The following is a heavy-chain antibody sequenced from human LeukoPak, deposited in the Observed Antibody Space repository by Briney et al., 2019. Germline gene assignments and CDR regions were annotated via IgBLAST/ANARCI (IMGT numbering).Heavy chain of an antibody. CDR2: MYSDGTT. J-gene: IGHJ4*02. D-gene: IGHD3-22*01. CDR1: GFTVSSNY. CDR3: ASAAYDSNGYTANHDY. Sequence: GGSLRLSCAASGFTVSSNYMSWVRQAPGKGLEWVSVMYSDGTTYYADSVKGRFTISRDNSKNTLYLQMNNLRAEDTAVYYCASAAYDSNGYTANHDYWGQGTLVSVSS. V-gene: IGHV3-53*01.